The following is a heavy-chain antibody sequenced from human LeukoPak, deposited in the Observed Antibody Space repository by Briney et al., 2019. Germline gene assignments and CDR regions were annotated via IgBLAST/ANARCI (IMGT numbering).Heavy chain of an antibody. CDR1: GYTFSSYD. J-gene: IGHJ6*03. D-gene: IGHD6-13*01. Sequence: GASVKVSCKASGYTFSSYDINWVRQATGQGLEWMGWMNPDSGNAGYAQKFQGRVTMTRNKSISTAYMELSSLTSEDTAVYYCAKAGWSSSWYDYYYYYYMDVWGKGTTVTVSS. V-gene: IGHV1-8*01. CDR3: AKAGWSSSWYDYYYYYYMDV. CDR2: MNPDSGNA.